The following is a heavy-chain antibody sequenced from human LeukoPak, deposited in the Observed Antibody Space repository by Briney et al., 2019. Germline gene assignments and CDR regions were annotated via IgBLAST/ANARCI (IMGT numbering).Heavy chain of an antibody. J-gene: IGHJ4*02. CDR3: ARGYCSSTSCYPSDY. D-gene: IGHD2-2*01. CDR1: GGSISSYY. CDR2: INHSGST. V-gene: IGHV4-34*01. Sequence: SETLSLTCTVSGGSISSYYWSWIRQPPGKGLEWIGEINHSGSTNYNPSLKSRVTISVDTSKNQFSLKLSSVTAADTAVYYCARGYCSSTSCYPSDYWGQGTLVTVSS.